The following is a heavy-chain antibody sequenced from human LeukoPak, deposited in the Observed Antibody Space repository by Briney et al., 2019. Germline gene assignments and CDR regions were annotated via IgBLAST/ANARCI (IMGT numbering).Heavy chain of an antibody. CDR3: ARDREGLNYFDD. V-gene: IGHV1-18*01. CDR2: ISAYNGNT. CDR1: GGTFSSYA. Sequence: GASVNVSCKASGGTFSSYAISWVRQAPGQGLEWMGWISAYNGNTNYAQKLQGRVTMTTDTSTSTAYMELRSLRSDDTAVYYCARDREGLNYFDDWGQGTLVTVSS. J-gene: IGHJ4*02. D-gene: IGHD3/OR15-3a*01.